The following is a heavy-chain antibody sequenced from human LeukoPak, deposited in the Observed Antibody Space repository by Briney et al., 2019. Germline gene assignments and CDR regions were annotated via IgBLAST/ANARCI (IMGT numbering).Heavy chain of an antibody. CDR2: INPSGGST. J-gene: IGHJ4*02. D-gene: IGHD3-22*01. CDR1: GYTFTSYY. V-gene: IGHV1-46*01. Sequence: ASVKVSCKASGYTFTSYYMHWVRQAPGQGLEWMGIINPSGGSTSYAQKFQGRVTMTRDTSTSTVYMELSSLRSEDTAVYYCARDLFEGYYDSSGYYGGGIDYWGQGTLVTVSS. CDR3: ARDLFEGYYDSSGYYGGGIDY.